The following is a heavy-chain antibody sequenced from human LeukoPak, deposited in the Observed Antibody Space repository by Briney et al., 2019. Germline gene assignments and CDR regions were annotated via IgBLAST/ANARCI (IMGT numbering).Heavy chain of an antibody. V-gene: IGHV4-59*12. Sequence: SETLSLTCTVSGGSISSDYWSWIRQPPGKGLEWIGYIYYSGNTYYNPSLKRRVTISVDTSKNQFSLKLSSVTAADTAVYYCARTITIFGALGYFDYWGQGTLVTVSS. CDR3: ARTITIFGALGYFDY. J-gene: IGHJ4*02. CDR2: IYYSGNT. D-gene: IGHD3-3*01. CDR1: GGSISSDY.